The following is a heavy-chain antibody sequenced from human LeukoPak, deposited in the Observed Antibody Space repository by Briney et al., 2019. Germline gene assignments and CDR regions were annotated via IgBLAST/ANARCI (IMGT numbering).Heavy chain of an antibody. CDR1: GFAFSDYE. V-gene: IGHV3-48*01. CDR3: RFPAFLDY. Sequence: GGSLRLSCASSGFAFSDYEMNWVRQAPGKGLEWVSYISSSGSIIYYADSVKGRFTISRDNSKNTLYLQMSSLRAEDTAVYYCRFPAFLDYWGQGTLVTVSS. D-gene: IGHD2-21*01. CDR2: ISSSGSII. J-gene: IGHJ4*02.